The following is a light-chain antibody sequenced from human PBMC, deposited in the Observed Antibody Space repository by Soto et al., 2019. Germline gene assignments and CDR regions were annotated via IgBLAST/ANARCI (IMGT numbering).Light chain of an antibody. J-gene: IGLJ2*01. Sequence: QSALTQPPSASGSPGQSVTISCTGTSSDVGGYNYVSWYQQHPGKAPKLMIYEVSKRPSGVPDRFSGSKSGNTASLTVSGLQAEDDADYYCSSYAGSNKAVFGGGTKLTVL. CDR2: EVS. CDR1: SSDVGGYNY. V-gene: IGLV2-8*01. CDR3: SSYAGSNKAV.